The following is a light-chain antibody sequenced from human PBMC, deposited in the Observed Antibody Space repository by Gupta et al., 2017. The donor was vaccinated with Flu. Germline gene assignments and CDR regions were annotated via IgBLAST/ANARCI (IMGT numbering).Light chain of an antibody. CDR3: RQGERWPWA. CDR2: QGS. V-gene: IGKV2-30*01. J-gene: IGKJ1*01. Sequence: VTLGKSASISCRSSQSRVYSDGNTYLNWFQQRPGQSPRRLIYQGSHRDSGVPDRFSGSGSGTDFTLKISRVEAEDVGVYYCRQGERWPWAFGQGTKVEIK. CDR1: QSRVYSDGNTY.